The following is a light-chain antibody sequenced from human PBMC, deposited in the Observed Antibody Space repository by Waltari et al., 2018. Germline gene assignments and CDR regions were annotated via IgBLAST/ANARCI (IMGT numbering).Light chain of an antibody. CDR3: KHYVRLPVT. CDR1: QSVGRS. CDR2: GTS. V-gene: IGKV3-20*01. J-gene: IGKJ1*01. Sequence: EIVLTQAPGTLSLSPGERATLSCRASQSVGRSLAWYQQKPGRAPRLLLYGTSTRATGIPDRFSGSGSGTDFSLTISRLEPEDFAVYYCKHYVRLPVTFGQGTKVEIK.